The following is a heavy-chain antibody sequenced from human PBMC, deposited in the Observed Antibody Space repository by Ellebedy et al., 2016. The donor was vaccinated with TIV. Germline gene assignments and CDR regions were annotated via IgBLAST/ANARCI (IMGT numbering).Heavy chain of an antibody. J-gene: IGHJ4*02. D-gene: IGHD3-10*01. CDR1: GFTFSTYG. V-gene: IGHV3-30*03. CDR3: ASPPGVVAL. CDR2: ISNEGSTR. Sequence: GESLKISCEASGFTFSTYGMHWVRQAPGKGLEWVAFISNEGSTRYNTDSVKGRFTISRDNAKNSLYLQMNSLRAEDTAVYYCASPPGVVALWGQGTLVTVSS.